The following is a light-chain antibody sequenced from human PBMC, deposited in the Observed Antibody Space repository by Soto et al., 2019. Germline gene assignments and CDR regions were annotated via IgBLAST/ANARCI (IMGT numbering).Light chain of an antibody. Sequence: EIVLTQSPGTLSLSPGKRATLSCRASQSISSSYLAWYQQRPGQAPRLLIYGASSRATGIPDRFSGSGSGTEFTLTIRRLEPEDFAVYYCQQYGSSSWTFGQGTKVDI. J-gene: IGKJ1*01. CDR3: QQYGSSSWT. CDR1: QSISSSY. V-gene: IGKV3-20*01. CDR2: GAS.